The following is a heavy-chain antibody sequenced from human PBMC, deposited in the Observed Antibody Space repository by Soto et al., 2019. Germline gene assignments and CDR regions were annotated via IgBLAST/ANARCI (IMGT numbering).Heavy chain of an antibody. Sequence: QVQLVQSGAEVKKPGASVKVSCKASGYTFTGYYMHWVRQAPGQGLEWMGWINPNSGGTNYAQKFQGRVTMTRDTSISTAYMELSRLRSDDTAVYYCASLPLGYCSGGSCSPFDYWGQGTLVTVSS. CDR2: INPNSGGT. CDR3: ASLPLGYCSGGSCSPFDY. J-gene: IGHJ4*02. CDR1: GYTFTGYY. D-gene: IGHD2-15*01. V-gene: IGHV1-2*02.